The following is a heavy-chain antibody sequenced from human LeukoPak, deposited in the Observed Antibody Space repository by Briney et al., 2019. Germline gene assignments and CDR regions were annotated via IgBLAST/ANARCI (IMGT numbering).Heavy chain of an antibody. Sequence: SLKFSCKASGYTCNGDYMHWVRQAPGQGLEWMRWINPNSGGTKYAQTFKGRVTMTRDTSISTAYMELSSLRSDDTAVYYCARDGDTYGYYYYGMDVWGQGSTVTVSS. CDR1: GYTCNGDY. CDR2: INPNSGGT. J-gene: IGHJ6*02. V-gene: IGHV1-2*02. CDR3: ARDGDTYGYYYYGMDV. D-gene: IGHD5-18*01.